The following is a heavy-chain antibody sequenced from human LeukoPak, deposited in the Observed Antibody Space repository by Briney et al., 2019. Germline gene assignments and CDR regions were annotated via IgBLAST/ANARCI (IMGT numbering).Heavy chain of an antibody. CDR3: ARGYYDFWSGYQEGEFDY. V-gene: IGHV1-2*06. J-gene: IGHJ4*02. D-gene: IGHD3-3*01. CDR2: INPNSGGT. CDR1: GYTFTVYY. Sequence: ASVKVSCKASGYTFTVYYMHWVRQAPGQGLEWMGRINPNSGGTNYAQKFQGRVTMTRDTSISTAYMELSRLRSDDTAVYYCARGYYDFWSGYQEGEFDYWGQGTLVTVSS.